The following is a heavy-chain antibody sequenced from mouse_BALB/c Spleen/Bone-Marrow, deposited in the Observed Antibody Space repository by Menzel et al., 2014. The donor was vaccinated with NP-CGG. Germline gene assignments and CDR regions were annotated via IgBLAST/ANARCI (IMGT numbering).Heavy chain of an antibody. Sequence: EVMLVESGGGLVQPGGSLRLSCATSGFTFTAYYMSWVRQPPGKALEWLGFIRNKANGYTTEYSASVKGRYTISKDNTQSNLYLQKNTLRAEDSATYYCARSLYPRAMDYWGQGTSVTVSS. D-gene: IGHD2-1*01. CDR1: GFTFTAYY. CDR3: ARSLYPRAMDY. V-gene: IGHV7-3*02. CDR2: IRNKANGYTT. J-gene: IGHJ4*01.